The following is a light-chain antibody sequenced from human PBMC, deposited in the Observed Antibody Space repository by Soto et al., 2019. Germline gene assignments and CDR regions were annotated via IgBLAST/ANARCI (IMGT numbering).Light chain of an antibody. CDR1: QNVASNY. Sequence: EIALTQSPGTLSLSPGERATLSCRASQNVASNYLAWHQQKPGQAPRLLIYGASSRATGVPDRFSGSGSGTDFTLTIRRLEPEDFAVYYCQQYGSSPWTFGQGTKVEIK. CDR2: GAS. V-gene: IGKV3-20*01. CDR3: QQYGSSPWT. J-gene: IGKJ1*01.